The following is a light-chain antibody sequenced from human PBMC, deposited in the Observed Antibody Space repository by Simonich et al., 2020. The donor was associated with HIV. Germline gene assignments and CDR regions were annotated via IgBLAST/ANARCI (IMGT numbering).Light chain of an antibody. Sequence: DIQLTQSPSFLSASVGDRVNITCRASQGIASYLAWYQQKPGKAPKLLIYRASTLQSGVPSRFSGSGSGTEFTLTISSLQPEDFATYYCQHLNSFLPLTFGGGTKVEIK. V-gene: IGKV1-9*01. CDR2: RAS. CDR1: QGIASY. CDR3: QHLNSFLPLT. J-gene: IGKJ4*01.